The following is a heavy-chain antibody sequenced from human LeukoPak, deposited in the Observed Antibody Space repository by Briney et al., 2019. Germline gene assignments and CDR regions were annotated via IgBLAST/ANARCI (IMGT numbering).Heavy chain of an antibody. CDR1: GFTFSDYY. J-gene: IGHJ2*01. D-gene: IGHD5/OR15-5a*01. CDR3: ARVPSVKYFDL. V-gene: IGHV3-11*04. Sequence: GGSLRLSCAGSGFTFSDYYMSWIRQAPGKGLEWVSYISNTGASIHYADSVKGRFTISRDNAKSSLYLQMDSLRAEDTAVYYCARVPSVKYFDLWGRGTLVTVSS. CDR2: ISNTGASI.